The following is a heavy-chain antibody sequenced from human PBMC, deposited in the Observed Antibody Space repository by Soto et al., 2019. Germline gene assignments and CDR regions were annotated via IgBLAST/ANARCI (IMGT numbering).Heavy chain of an antibody. CDR2: IYYSGGT. CDR3: ARELTAVAVAFDI. Sequence: QVQLQESGPGLVKPSETLSLTCTVSGGSISSYYWSWIRQPPGKGLEWIGYIYYSGGTNYNPSLKRRVTISVDTSKNQFSLKLSSVTAADTAVYYCARELTAVAVAFDIWGQGTMVTVSS. CDR1: GGSISSYY. J-gene: IGHJ3*02. V-gene: IGHV4-59*01.